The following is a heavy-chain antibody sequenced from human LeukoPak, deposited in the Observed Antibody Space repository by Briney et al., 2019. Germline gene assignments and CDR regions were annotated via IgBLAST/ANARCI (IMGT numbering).Heavy chain of an antibody. Sequence: QSGGSLRLSCAASGFTLSSYWMSWVRQAPGKGLEWVANIKEDGSEKCYVDSVKGRFTISRDNAQNSVYLHMNSLTAEDTALYYCARDWVAGVPFDAFDIWGQGTMVSVSS. V-gene: IGHV3-7*03. D-gene: IGHD3-10*01. J-gene: IGHJ3*02. CDR3: ARDWVAGVPFDAFDI. CDR2: IKEDGSEK. CDR1: GFTLSSYW.